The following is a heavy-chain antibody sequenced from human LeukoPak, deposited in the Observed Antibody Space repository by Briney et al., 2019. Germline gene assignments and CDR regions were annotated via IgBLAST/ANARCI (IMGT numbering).Heavy chain of an antibody. V-gene: IGHV3-49*04. Sequence: GGSLRLSCTASGFTFGDYAMSWVRQAPGKGLEWVGFIKSNAYGGTTEYAASVKGRFTILRDDSKNIAYLQMNSLKTEDTAVYYCSKDITDYWGKGTLVTVSS. D-gene: IGHD1-14*01. CDR3: SKDITDY. CDR1: GFTFGDYA. CDR2: IKSNAYGGTT. J-gene: IGHJ4*02.